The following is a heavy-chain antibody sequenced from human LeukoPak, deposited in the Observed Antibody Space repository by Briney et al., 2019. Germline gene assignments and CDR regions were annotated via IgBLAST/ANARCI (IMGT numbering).Heavy chain of an antibody. CDR2: ISYSGST. J-gene: IGHJ5*02. Sequence: GSLRLSCAASGFTFSSQAMSWVRQAPGKGLEWIGYISYSGSTNFNPSLKSRVTISVDTSKNQFSLKLSSVTAADTAVYYCARTLRITIFGVVIKDWFDPWGQGTLVTVSS. CDR1: GFTFSSQA. D-gene: IGHD3-3*01. V-gene: IGHV4-59*11. CDR3: ARTLRITIFGVVIKDWFDP.